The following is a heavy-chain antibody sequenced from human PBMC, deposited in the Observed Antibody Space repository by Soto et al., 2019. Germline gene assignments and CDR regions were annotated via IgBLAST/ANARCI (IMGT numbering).Heavy chain of an antibody. Sequence: GGSLRLSCAASGFSFSCYAMTWVRQAPGKGLKWVSAISNSGGRTYYADSVKGRFTISRDDSRNTLYLQMNSLRADDTAVYYCAKDRHWGYCTTTSCYAALDYWGQSTLVTLSS. CDR1: GFSFSCYA. J-gene: IGHJ4*02. CDR3: AKDRHWGYCTTTSCYAALDY. D-gene: IGHD2-2*01. V-gene: IGHV3-23*01. CDR2: ISNSGGRT.